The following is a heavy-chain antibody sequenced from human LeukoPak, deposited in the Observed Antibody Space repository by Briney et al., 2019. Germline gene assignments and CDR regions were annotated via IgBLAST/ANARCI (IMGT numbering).Heavy chain of an antibody. J-gene: IGHJ4*02. CDR3: ARGNSDGKREDY. CDR2: IYYSGST. Sequence: SQTLSLTCTVSGGSISSGGYYWSWIRQHPGKGLEYIGYIYYSGSTYYNPSLKSRVTMSVDTSKNQFSLKLSSVTAADTAVYYCARGNSDGKREDYWGPGTLLTVSS. D-gene: IGHD2-15*01. CDR1: GGSISSGGYY. V-gene: IGHV4-31*03.